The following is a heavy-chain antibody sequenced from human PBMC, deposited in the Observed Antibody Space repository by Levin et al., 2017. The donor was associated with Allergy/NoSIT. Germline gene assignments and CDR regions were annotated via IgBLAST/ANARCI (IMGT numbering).Heavy chain of an antibody. CDR3: ARTQWVVQVNWFDP. Sequence: SQTLSLTCAISGDRVSSTSAAWNWIRQSPSRGLEWLGRTYYRSKWYSDYAVSVQSRIIINPDTSKNQFSLQLDSVTPEDTAVYYCARTQWVVQVNWFDPWGQGTLVTVSS. V-gene: IGHV6-1*01. CDR1: GDRVSSTSAA. J-gene: IGHJ5*02. CDR2: TYYRSKWYS. D-gene: IGHD6-19*01.